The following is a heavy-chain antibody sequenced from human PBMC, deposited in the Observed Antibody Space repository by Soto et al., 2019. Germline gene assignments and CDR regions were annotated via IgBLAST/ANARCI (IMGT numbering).Heavy chain of an antibody. J-gene: IGHJ4*02. D-gene: IGHD2-15*01. CDR2: IYYSGST. CDR1: GGSISSYY. Sequence: SETLSLTCTVSGGSISSYYWSWIRQPPGKGLEWIGYIYYSGSTNYNPSLKGRVTISVDTSKNQFSLKLSSVTAADTAIYYCARGSQPLRQCHGGSCYSNFDYWGQGTLVTVS. CDR3: ARGSQPLRQCHGGSCYSNFDY. V-gene: IGHV4-59*01.